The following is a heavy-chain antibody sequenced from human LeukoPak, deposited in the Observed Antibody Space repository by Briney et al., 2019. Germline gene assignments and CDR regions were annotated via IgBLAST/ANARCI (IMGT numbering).Heavy chain of an antibody. CDR1: GFTFSYYG. CDR2: IWSDGSNK. Sequence: GRSLRLSCAASGFTFSYYGMHWVRQAPGKGLEWVAVIWSDGSNKYYADSVKGRFTISRDNFKNTVSLQMNSLRTGDTAVYYCAKAAQRGFDYSNSLEHWGQGSLVTVSS. D-gene: IGHD4-11*01. CDR3: AKAAQRGFDYSNSLEH. J-gene: IGHJ4*02. V-gene: IGHV3-33*06.